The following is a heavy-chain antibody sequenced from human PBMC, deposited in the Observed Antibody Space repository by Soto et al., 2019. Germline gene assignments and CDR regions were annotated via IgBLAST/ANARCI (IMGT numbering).Heavy chain of an antibody. Sequence: GASVKVSCKASGGTFSSYTFSWVRQAPGQGLEWMGGIIPFLGTANYAQRFQGRVTLTADESTSTAYMELSSLRSEDTAVYYCAGTHFDSSGYYPSELDYWGQGTLVTVSS. J-gene: IGHJ4*02. CDR1: GGTFSSYT. V-gene: IGHV1-69*13. D-gene: IGHD3-22*01. CDR2: IIPFLGTA. CDR3: AGTHFDSSGYYPSELDY.